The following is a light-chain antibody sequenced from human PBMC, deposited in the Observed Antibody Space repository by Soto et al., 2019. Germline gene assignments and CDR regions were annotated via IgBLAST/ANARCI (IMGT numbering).Light chain of an antibody. CDR1: SSDVGGYNY. Sequence: QSALTQPASVSGSPGQSITISCTGTSSDVGGYNYVSWYQQHPGKAPKLMIYEVSNRPSGVSSRFSGSKSGNTASLTISGVQAEDEADYYCSSYTSSSTTWVFGGGTQLTVL. CDR3: SSYTSSSTTWV. V-gene: IGLV2-14*01. CDR2: EVS. J-gene: IGLJ3*02.